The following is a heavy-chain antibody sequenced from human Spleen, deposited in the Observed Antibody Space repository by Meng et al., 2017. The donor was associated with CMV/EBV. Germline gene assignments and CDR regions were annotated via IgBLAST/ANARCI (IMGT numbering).Heavy chain of an antibody. Sequence: GESLKISCAASGFTFSSYEMNWVRQAPGKGLEWVSYISSSGSTIYYADSVKGRFTISRDNAKNSLYLQMNSLRAEDTAVYYCARDPTAYIVVVPAAILRYWGQGTLVTVSS. D-gene: IGHD2-2*02. CDR2: ISSSGSTI. J-gene: IGHJ4*02. V-gene: IGHV3-48*03. CDR1: GFTFSSYE. CDR3: ARDPTAYIVVVPAAILRY.